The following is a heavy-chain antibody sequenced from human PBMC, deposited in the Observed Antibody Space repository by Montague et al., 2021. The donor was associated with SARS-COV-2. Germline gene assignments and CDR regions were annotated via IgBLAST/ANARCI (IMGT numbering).Heavy chain of an antibody. CDR3: TSGREGNYNVMDV. J-gene: IGHJ6*02. D-gene: IGHD1-1*01. Sequence: CAISGDSVARHSPTSDVDTHSPPLDLECVGCIYYRAKWYNDYAVSVRGRVTINPDTSKNQFSLQLNSVTPEDTAIYYCTSGREGNYNVMDVWGQGTTVTVSS. V-gene: IGHV6-1*01. CDR2: IYYRAKWYN. CDR1: GDSVARHSPT.